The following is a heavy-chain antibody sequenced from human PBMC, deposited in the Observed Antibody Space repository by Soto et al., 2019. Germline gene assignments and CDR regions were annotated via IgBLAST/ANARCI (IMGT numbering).Heavy chain of an antibody. CDR3: ARELFGRSVWFDP. Sequence: SETLSLTCTVSGGSISSYYWNWIRQPPGKGLEWIGYIYYSGSTNYNPSLKSRVTISVDTSKNQFSLKLSSVTAADTAVYYCARELFGRSVWFDPWGQGTLVTVSS. CDR2: IYYSGST. V-gene: IGHV4-59*01. J-gene: IGHJ5*02. CDR1: GGSISSYY. D-gene: IGHD3-10*01.